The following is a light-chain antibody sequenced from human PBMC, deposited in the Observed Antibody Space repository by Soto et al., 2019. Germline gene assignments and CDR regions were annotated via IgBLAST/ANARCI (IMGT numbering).Light chain of an antibody. V-gene: IGKV3-15*01. CDR1: QSVDIS. Sequence: EIVLTQSPATLSVSPGERVTLSCRASQSVDISLAWYQQKPGQAPRLLIYGATTRATGIPGRFSGSGSGTDFSLTISSLQSEDFAVYYCLQYHHWPLTFGGGTKVDIK. CDR3: LQYHHWPLT. CDR2: GAT. J-gene: IGKJ4*01.